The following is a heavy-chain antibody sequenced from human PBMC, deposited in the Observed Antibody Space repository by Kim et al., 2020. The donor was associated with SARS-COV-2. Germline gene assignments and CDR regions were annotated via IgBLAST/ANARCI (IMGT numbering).Heavy chain of an antibody. CDR3: ATLDSSGYYKEYYFDY. D-gene: IGHD3-22*01. Sequence: ASVKVSCKVSGYTLTELSMHWVRQAPGKGLEWMGGFDPEDGETIYAQKFQGRVTMTEDTSTDTAYMELSSLRSEDTAGYYCATLDSSGYYKEYYFDYWGQGTLVTVPS. V-gene: IGHV1-24*01. CDR2: FDPEDGET. CDR1: GYTLTELS. J-gene: IGHJ4*02.